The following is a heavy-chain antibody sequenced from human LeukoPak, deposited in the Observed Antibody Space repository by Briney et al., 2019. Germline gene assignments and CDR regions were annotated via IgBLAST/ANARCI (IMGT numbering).Heavy chain of an antibody. CDR2: IYYSGST. Sequence: SETLSLTCTVSGGSISSYYWSWIRQPPGKGLEWIGYIYYSGSTNYNPSLKSRVTISVDTSKNQFSLKLSSVTAPDTAVYYCARGYCSGGSCYINWFDPWGQGTLVTVSS. D-gene: IGHD2-15*01. J-gene: IGHJ5*02. CDR1: GGSISSYY. V-gene: IGHV4-59*08. CDR3: ARGYCSGGSCYINWFDP.